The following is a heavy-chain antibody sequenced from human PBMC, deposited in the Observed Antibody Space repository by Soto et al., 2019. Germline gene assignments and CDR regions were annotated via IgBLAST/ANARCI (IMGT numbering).Heavy chain of an antibody. CDR2: IIPIIGII. J-gene: IGHJ5*02. V-gene: IGHV1-69*08. CDR3: AGDPDSHYNDSHASSYP. Sequence: QVQLVQSGAEVKKPGSSVKVSCKASGGTFSTYTITWVRQAPGQGLEWMGRIIPIIGIINYAQKFQSRVTITEEKCTGTAYMELTRLRSDDTAVYYCAGDPDSHYNDSHASSYPWGQGTLVTVSS. D-gene: IGHD3-22*01. CDR1: GGTFSTYT.